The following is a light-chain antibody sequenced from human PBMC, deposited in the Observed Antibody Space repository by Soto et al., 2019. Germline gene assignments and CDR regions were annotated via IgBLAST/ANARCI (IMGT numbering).Light chain of an antibody. CDR1: TGAVTSGYY. CDR3: LLYYDGSWV. CDR2: TIS. V-gene: IGLV7-43*01. J-gene: IGLJ3*02. Sequence: QTVVTQEPSLTVCPGGTVTLTCTSSTGAVTSGYYPNWFQQRPGQAPRSLIYTISNRHSWTPARFSGSLLGGKAALTVSGVQPEDEAEYFCLLYYDGSWVFGGGTKLTVL.